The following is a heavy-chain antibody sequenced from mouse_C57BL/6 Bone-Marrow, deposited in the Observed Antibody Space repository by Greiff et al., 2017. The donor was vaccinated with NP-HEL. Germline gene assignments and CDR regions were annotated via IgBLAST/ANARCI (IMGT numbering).Heavy chain of an antibody. CDR3: TRDLNWAGAY. J-gene: IGHJ3*01. V-gene: IGHV5-9-1*02. CDR1: GFTFSSYA. CDR2: ISSGGDYI. Sequence: EVKLVESGEGLVKPGGSLKLSCAASGFTFSSYAMSWVRQTPEKRLEWVAYISSGGDYIYYADTVKGRFTISRDNARNTLYLQMSSLKSEDTAMYYCTRDLNWAGAYWGQGTLVTVSA. D-gene: IGHD4-1*02.